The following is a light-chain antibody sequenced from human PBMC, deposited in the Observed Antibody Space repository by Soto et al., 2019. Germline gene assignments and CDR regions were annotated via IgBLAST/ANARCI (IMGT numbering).Light chain of an antibody. J-gene: IGLJ2*01. CDR3: QTWGSGTVV. CDR2: LKSDGSH. CDR1: SEHSSYT. V-gene: IGLV4-69*01. Sequence: QSVLTQSPSASASLGASVKVTCTLSSEHSSYTIAWHQQQPEKGPRFLMNLKSDGSHSKGDGIPDRFSGSSSGAERSLTISSLQSEDEADYYCQTWGSGTVVFGAGTKLTVL.